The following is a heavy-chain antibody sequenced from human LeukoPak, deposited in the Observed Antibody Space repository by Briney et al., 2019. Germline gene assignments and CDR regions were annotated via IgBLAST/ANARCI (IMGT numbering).Heavy chain of an antibody. CDR2: FDPEDGET. Sequence: ASVKVSCKVSGYTLTELSMHWVRQAPRKGLECMGGFDPEDGETINAQKFQGRVTMTEDTSTDTAYMELSSLRSEDTAVYYCATDGDRYGYELDYWGQGTLVTVSS. J-gene: IGHJ4*02. CDR3: ATDGDRYGYELDY. CDR1: GYTLTELS. D-gene: IGHD5-18*01. V-gene: IGHV1-24*01.